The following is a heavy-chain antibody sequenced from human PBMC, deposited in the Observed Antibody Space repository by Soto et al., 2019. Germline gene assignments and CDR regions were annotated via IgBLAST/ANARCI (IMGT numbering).Heavy chain of an antibody. J-gene: IGHJ4*02. V-gene: IGHV3-30-3*01. CDR3: EGDGGAY. Sequence: QVQLVESGGGVVQPGRSLRLSCAASGFTFSSYAMHWVRRAPGKGLEWMAVMSYDGSNKYYADSVKGRFTISRDNSRNTLNLQMNSLRPEDTAMYYCEGDGGAYWGQGTLVIVSS. CDR2: MSYDGSNK. CDR1: GFTFSSYA. D-gene: IGHD3-16*01.